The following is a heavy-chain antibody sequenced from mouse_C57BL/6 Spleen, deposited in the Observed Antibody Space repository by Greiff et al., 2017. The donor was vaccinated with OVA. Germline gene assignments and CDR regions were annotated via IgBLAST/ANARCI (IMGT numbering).Heavy chain of an antibody. V-gene: IGHV1-42*01. CDR1: GYSFTGYY. CDR3: ARGAYGTPDY. CDR2: INPSTGGT. D-gene: IGHD2-1*01. Sequence: VQLQQSGPELVKPGASVKISCKASGYSFTGYYMNWVKQSPEKSLEWIGEINPSTGGTTYNQKFKAKATLTVDKSSSTAYMQLKSLTSEDSAVYYCARGAYGTPDYWGQGTTLTVSS. J-gene: IGHJ2*01.